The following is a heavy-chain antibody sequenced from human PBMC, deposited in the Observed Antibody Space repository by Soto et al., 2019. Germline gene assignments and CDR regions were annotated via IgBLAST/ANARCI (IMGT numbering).Heavy chain of an antibody. CDR1: GFTFSSYA. CDR2: ISSNGGST. D-gene: IGHD2-2*01. J-gene: IGHJ3*02. CDR3: ARDRGVVVPAAMYGLDAFDI. V-gene: IGHV3-64*01. Sequence: PGGSLRLSCAASGFTFSSYAMHWVRQAPGKGLEYVSAISSNGGSTYYANSVKGRFTISRDNSKNTLYLQMGSLRAEDMAVYYCARDRGVVVPAAMYGLDAFDIWGQGTMVTVSS.